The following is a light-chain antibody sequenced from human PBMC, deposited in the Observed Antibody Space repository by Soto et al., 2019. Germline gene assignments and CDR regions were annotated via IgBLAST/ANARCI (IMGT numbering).Light chain of an antibody. CDR3: QQHTDWAPIT. CDR1: QSVNTK. CDR2: GAS. J-gene: IGKJ5*01. V-gene: IGKV3-15*01. Sequence: EIVLTQSPGTLSLSSGARATLSLRASQSVNTKLAWYQQKPGQPPRLLIYGASTRAAGVPARFSGSGSGTEFILTISSLQSEDVAVYYCQQHTDWAPITFGQGTRLEIK.